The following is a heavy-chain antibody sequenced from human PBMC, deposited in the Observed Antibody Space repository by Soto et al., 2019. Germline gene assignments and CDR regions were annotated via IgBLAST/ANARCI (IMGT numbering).Heavy chain of an antibody. D-gene: IGHD6-13*01. CDR3: ARYSNNWFQTEGMDV. CDR2: IAASGNT. Sequence: SETLSLTWTVSVDSLTTNYWSWVRQPDGRGLEWIGRIAASGNTNYNPSLNSRVTMSIDTSKKQFSLNLTSVTAADTAIYYCARYSNNWFQTEGMDVWGQGTTVTVSS. J-gene: IGHJ6*02. V-gene: IGHV4-4*07. CDR1: VDSLTTNY.